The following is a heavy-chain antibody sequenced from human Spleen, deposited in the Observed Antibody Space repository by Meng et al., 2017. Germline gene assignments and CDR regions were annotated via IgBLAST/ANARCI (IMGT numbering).Heavy chain of an antibody. V-gene: IGHV3-74*02. J-gene: IGHJ1*01. D-gene: IGHD1-1*01. CDR1: GFTFSNAW. Sequence: EVQLVESGGGFVKPGGSLRLSCAASGFTFSNAWMTWVRQAPGKGLVWVSRINTDGSTTTYADSVKGRFSISRDNAKNTLYLQMNSLRAEDTAVYYCTNDRLNHWGQGTLVTVSS. CDR2: INTDGSTT. CDR3: TNDRLNH.